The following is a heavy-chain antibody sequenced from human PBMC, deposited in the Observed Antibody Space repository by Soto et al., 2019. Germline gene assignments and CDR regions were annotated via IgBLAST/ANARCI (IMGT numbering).Heavy chain of an antibody. CDR3: ARAGITGTTRYFQH. V-gene: IGHV3-30*04. CDR2: ISYDGSNK. Sequence: GGSLRLSCAASGFTFSSYAMHWVRQAPGKGLEWVAVISYDGSNKYYADSVKGRFTISRDNSKNTLYLQMNSLRAEDTAVYYCARAGITGTTRYFQHWGQGTLVTVSS. D-gene: IGHD1-7*01. CDR1: GFTFSSYA. J-gene: IGHJ1*01.